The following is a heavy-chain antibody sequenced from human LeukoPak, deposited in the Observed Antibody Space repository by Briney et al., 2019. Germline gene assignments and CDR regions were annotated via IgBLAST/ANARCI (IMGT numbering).Heavy chain of an antibody. Sequence: PSETLSLTCTVSGYSISSGYYWGWIRQPPGKGLEWIGSIYHSGSTYYNPSLKSRVTISVDTSKNQFSPKLSSVTAADTAVYYCARAEYYYDSSGYYPVVRYNWFDPWGQGTLVTVSS. CDR1: GYSISSGYY. D-gene: IGHD3-22*01. CDR2: IYHSGST. V-gene: IGHV4-38-2*02. CDR3: ARAEYYYDSSGYYPVVRYNWFDP. J-gene: IGHJ5*02.